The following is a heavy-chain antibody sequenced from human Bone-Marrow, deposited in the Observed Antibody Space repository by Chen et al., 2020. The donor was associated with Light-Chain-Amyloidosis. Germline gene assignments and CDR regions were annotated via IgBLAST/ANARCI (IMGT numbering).Heavy chain of an antibody. D-gene: IGHD1-1*01. CDR1: GFTFSSYW. J-gene: IGHJ5*02. V-gene: IGHV3-74*01. Sequence: EVQLVESGGGLVQPWGSLRLSCAASGFTFSSYWMHWVRQAPGKGLVWVSRINSDGSSTSYADSVKGRFTISRDNAKNTLYLQMNSLRAEDTAVYYCARDRELEVSTNWFDPWGQGTLVTVSS. CDR3: ARDRELEVSTNWFDP. CDR2: INSDGSST.